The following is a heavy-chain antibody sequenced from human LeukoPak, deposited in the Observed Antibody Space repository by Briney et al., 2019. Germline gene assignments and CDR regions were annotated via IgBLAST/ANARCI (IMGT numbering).Heavy chain of an antibody. D-gene: IGHD3-22*01. CDR1: GFTFSSYA. CDR2: ISYGGSNK. CDR3: ARDTSYYYDSSGYIL. Sequence: GGSLRLSCAASGFTFSSYAVHWVRQAPGKGLEWVAVISYGGSNKYYADSVKGRFTISRDNSKNTLYLQMNSLRAEDTAVYYCARDTSYYYDSSGYILWGHGTMVTVSS. V-gene: IGHV3-30*04. J-gene: IGHJ3*01.